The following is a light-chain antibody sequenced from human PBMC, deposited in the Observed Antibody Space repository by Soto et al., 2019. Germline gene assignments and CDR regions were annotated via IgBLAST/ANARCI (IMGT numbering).Light chain of an antibody. CDR2: DVT. V-gene: IGLV2-11*01. CDR3: CSYAGSYIVV. Sequence: QSALTQPRSVSGSPGQSVAISCTGTSSDVGGYNYVSWYRQHPGRAPKLLLYDVTKRPSGVPDRFSGSKSGNTASLTISGLQADDEADYYCCSYAGSYIVVIGGGTKVTVL. J-gene: IGLJ2*01. CDR1: SSDVGGYNY.